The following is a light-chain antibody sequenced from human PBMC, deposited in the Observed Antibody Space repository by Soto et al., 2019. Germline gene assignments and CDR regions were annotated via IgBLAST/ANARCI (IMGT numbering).Light chain of an antibody. Sequence: DIVMTQSPATLSVSPGERATLSCRASQSVSSNLAWYQQKPGQAPRLLIYGASTRATGIPARFSGSGSGTEFTLTISSLQSEDFAVYYCQQYNNWHPLTFGGGTKVEIK. CDR1: QSVSSN. CDR2: GAS. J-gene: IGKJ4*01. CDR3: QQYNNWHPLT. V-gene: IGKV3-15*01.